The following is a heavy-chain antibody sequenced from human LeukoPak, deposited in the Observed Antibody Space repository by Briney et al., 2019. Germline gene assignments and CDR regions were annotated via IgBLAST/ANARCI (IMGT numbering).Heavy chain of an antibody. Sequence: PGGSLRLSCAASVFTFSSYSMNWVRQPPGKGLEWIGSIYYSGSTYYNPSLKSRVTISVDTSKNQFSLKLSSVTAADTAVYYCARHVSIWFGELSLWPNWFDPWGQGTLVTVSS. D-gene: IGHD3-10*01. V-gene: IGHV4-39*01. J-gene: IGHJ5*02. CDR1: VFTFSSYSMN. CDR2: IYYSGST. CDR3: ARHVSIWFGELSLWPNWFDP.